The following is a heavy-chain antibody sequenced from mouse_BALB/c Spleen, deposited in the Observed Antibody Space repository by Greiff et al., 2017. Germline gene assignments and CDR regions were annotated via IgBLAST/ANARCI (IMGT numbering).Heavy chain of an antibody. CDR1: GDSITSGY. J-gene: IGHJ3*01. V-gene: IGHV3-8*02. CDR2: IIYSGST. D-gene: IGHD1-1*01. Sequence: VQLKESGPSLVKPSQTLSLTCSVTGDSITSGYWNWIRKFPGNKLEYMGYIIYSGSTYYNPSLKSRISITRDTSKNQYYLQLNSVTTEDTATYYCARNYYGSRTWFAYWGQGTLVTVSA. CDR3: ARNYYGSRTWFAY.